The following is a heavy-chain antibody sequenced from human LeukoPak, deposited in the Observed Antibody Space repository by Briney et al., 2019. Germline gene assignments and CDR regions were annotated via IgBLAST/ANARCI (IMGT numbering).Heavy chain of an antibody. D-gene: IGHD1-26*01. CDR3: ASYSGSYGFDY. V-gene: IGHV4-59*08. J-gene: IGHJ4*02. CDR2: IYYSGST. CDR1: GGSISSYY. Sequence: SETLSLTCTVSGGSISSYYWSWIRQPPGKGLEWIGYIYYSGSTNYNPSLKSRVTISVDTSKNQFSLKLSSVTAADTAVYYCASYSGSYGFDYWGQGTLVTVSS.